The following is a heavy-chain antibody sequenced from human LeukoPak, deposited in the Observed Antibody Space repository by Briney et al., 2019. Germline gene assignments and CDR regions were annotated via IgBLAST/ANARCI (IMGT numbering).Heavy chain of an antibody. D-gene: IGHD3-22*01. Sequence: HSETLSLTCAVSGGPISSSNWWSWVRQPPGKGLEWIGEIYHSGSTNYNPSLKSRVTISVDKSKNQFSLKLSSVTAADTAVYYCARVYYYDSSGYFDYWGQGTLVTVSS. CDR3: ARVYYYDSSGYFDY. V-gene: IGHV4-4*02. J-gene: IGHJ4*02. CDR2: IYHSGST. CDR1: GGPISSSNW.